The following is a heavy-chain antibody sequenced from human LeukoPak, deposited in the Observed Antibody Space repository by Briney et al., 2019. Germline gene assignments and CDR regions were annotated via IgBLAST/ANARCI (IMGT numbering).Heavy chain of an antibody. CDR1: GFSLSSEW. CDR2: ISGGGGGT. Sequence: GGSLRLSCVTSGFSLSSEWMSWGRQAPGKGPEWVSGISGGGGGTYYADSVKGRFTISRDNSKNTLYLQMNSLRAEDTAVYYCAKDPIVVVTAIFDYWGQGTLVTVSS. J-gene: IGHJ4*02. CDR3: AKDPIVVVTAIFDY. V-gene: IGHV3-23*01. D-gene: IGHD2-21*02.